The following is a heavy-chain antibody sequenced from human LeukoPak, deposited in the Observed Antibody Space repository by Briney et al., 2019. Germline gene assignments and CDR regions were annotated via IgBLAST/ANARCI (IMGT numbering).Heavy chain of an antibody. CDR1: GFTFSSYA. V-gene: IGHV3-30-3*01. CDR2: ISYDGSNK. CDR3: ARVSNCSGGSCYPYYFDY. Sequence: PGRSLRLSCAASGFTFSSYAMHWVRQAPGKGLEWVAVISYDGSNKYYADSVKGRFTISRDNSKNTLYLQMNSLRAEDTAVYYCARVSNCSGGSCYPYYFDYWGQGILVTVSS. J-gene: IGHJ4*02. D-gene: IGHD2-15*01.